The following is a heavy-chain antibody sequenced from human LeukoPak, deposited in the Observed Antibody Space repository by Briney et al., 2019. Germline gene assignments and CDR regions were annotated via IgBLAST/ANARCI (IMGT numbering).Heavy chain of an antibody. Sequence: PGGSLRLSCAASGFTFSSYGMNWVRQAPGKGLEWVSSISSSSSYIYYADSVKGRFTISRDNAKNSLYLQMNSLRAEDTAVYYCARRYSSSWYVGDYYYYYYMDVWGKGTTVTVSS. CDR3: ARRYSSSWYVGDYYYYYYMDV. D-gene: IGHD6-13*01. CDR1: GFTFSSYG. CDR2: ISSSSSYI. V-gene: IGHV3-21*01. J-gene: IGHJ6*03.